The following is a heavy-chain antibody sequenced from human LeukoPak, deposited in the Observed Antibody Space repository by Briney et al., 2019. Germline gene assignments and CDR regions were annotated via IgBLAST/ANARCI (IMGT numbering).Heavy chain of an antibody. CDR1: GGSISSSNW. D-gene: IGHD3-22*01. CDR3: AIDYYDSSGYDY. Sequence: SETLSLTCAVSGGSISSSNWWSWVRQPPGRGLEWIGEIYHSGSTSYNPSLKSRVTISVDKSKNQFSLKLSSVTAADTAVYYCAIDYYDSSGYDYWGQGTLVTVSS. J-gene: IGHJ4*02. V-gene: IGHV4-4*02. CDR2: IYHSGST.